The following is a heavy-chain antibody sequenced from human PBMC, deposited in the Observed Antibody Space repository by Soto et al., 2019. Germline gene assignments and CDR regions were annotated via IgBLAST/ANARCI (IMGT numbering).Heavy chain of an antibody. Sequence: SVKVSCKASGGTFSSYAISWVRQAPGQGLEWMGGIIPIFGTANYAQKFQGRVTITADESTSTAYMELSSLRSEDTAVYYCARARGDEYSSSSDYYYGMHVWGQGITVTVS. D-gene: IGHD6-6*01. CDR2: IIPIFGTA. V-gene: IGHV1-69*13. CDR3: ARARGDEYSSSSDYYYGMHV. CDR1: GGTFSSYA. J-gene: IGHJ6*02.